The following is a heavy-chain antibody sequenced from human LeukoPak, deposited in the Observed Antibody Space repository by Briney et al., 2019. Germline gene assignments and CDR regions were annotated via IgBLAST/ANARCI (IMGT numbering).Heavy chain of an antibody. J-gene: IGHJ4*02. CDR1: GYTFTGYY. Sequence: ASVKVSCKASGYTFTGYYIHWVRQAPGQGLEWMGWINPNSGGTNYAQKFQGRVTMTRDTSISTAYMELSRLRSDDTAVYYCARICSGGSYYSGTYWGQGTLVTVSS. D-gene: IGHD2-15*01. CDR3: ARICSGGSYYSGTY. V-gene: IGHV1-2*02. CDR2: INPNSGGT.